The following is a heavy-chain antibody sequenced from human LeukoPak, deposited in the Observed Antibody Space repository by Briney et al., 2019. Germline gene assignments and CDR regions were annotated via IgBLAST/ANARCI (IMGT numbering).Heavy chain of an antibody. V-gene: IGHV1-3*01. Sequence: EASVKVSCKASGYTFTSYDMHWVRQAPGQRLEWMGWINAGNGNTKYSQKFQGRVTITRDTSASTAYMELSSLRSEDTAVYYCARDSSGWYTEGYFDYWGQGTLVTVSS. CDR1: GYTFTSYD. CDR2: INAGNGNT. D-gene: IGHD6-19*01. J-gene: IGHJ4*02. CDR3: ARDSSGWYTEGYFDY.